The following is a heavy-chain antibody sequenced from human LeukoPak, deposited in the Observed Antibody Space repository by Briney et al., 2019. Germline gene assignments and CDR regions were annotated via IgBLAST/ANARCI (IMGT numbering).Heavy chain of an antibody. V-gene: IGHV3-48*03. D-gene: IGHD2-15*01. J-gene: IGHJ3*01. CDR1: GFTFGNYE. CDR3: AKGGYCSGGTCYLFNAFDL. CDR2: IHSSGTSM. Sequence: PGGSLRLSCAASGFTFGNYEMNWVRQAPGKGLEWVSYIHSSGTSMYYADSVKGRFTISRDNAKNSLYLQMNSLRAEDTAVYYCAKGGYCSGGTCYLFNAFDLWGQGTMVPVSS.